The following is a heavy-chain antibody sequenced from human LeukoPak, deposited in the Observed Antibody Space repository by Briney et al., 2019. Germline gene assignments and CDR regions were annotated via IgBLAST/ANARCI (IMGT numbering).Heavy chain of an antibody. V-gene: IGHV3-21*01. Sequence: GGSLRLSCAASGFTFSSYTMNWVRQAPGKGLEWVSSISSSSNYIYYTDSLKGRFTISRDNAKNSLYLQMNSLRAEDTAVYYCARGYRDFDIWGQGAMVTVSS. J-gene: IGHJ3*02. CDR3: ARGYRDFDI. D-gene: IGHD5-18*01. CDR1: GFTFSSYT. CDR2: ISSSSNYI.